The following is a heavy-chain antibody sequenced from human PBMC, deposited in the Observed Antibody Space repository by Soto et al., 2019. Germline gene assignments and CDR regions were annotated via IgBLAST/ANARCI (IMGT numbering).Heavy chain of an antibody. D-gene: IGHD3-10*01. J-gene: IGHJ4*02. V-gene: IGHV4-31*03. CDR2: IYYSGST. CDR3: ARDPWFGELFTFDY. Sequence: SATLSLTLPFSGGSIRSGGYYLGWIRQHPGKGLEWIGYIYYSGSTYYNPSLKSRVTITVDTSKNQFSLKLSSVTAADTAVYYCARDPWFGELFTFDYWGQGTLVTVSS. CDR1: GGSIRSGGYY.